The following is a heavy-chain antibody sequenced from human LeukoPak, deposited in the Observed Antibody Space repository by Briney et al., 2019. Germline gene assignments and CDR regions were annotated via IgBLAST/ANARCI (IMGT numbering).Heavy chain of an antibody. CDR3: AKGNGYSYGRYYFDY. J-gene: IGHJ4*02. D-gene: IGHD5-18*01. CDR1: GFTFSSYV. CDR2: ITASGGNT. V-gene: IGHV3-23*01. Sequence: GGSLRLSCAASGFTFSSYVMGWVRQAPGKGLEWVSAITASGGNTCYADSVKGRFTISRDNSKNTLYLQVNSLRAEDTAVYYCAKGNGYSYGRYYFDYWGQGTLVTVSS.